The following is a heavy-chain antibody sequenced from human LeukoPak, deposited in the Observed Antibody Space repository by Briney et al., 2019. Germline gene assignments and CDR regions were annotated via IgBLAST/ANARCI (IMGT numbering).Heavy chain of an antibody. D-gene: IGHD3-9*01. V-gene: IGHV4-4*07. CDR1: GGSISSYY. CDR3: ARDRNDILTGYPENWFDP. CDR2: IYTSGST. J-gene: IGHJ5*02. Sequence: SETLSLTCTVSGGSISSYYWSWIRQPAGKGLEGIGRIYTSGSTNYNPSLKSRVTMSVDTSKNQFSLKLSSVTAADTAVYYCARDRNDILTGYPENWFDPWGQGTLVTVSS.